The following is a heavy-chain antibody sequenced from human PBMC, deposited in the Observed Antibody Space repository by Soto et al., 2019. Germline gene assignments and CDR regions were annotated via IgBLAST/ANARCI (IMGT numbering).Heavy chain of an antibody. V-gene: IGHV3-11*05. CDR1: GFTFSDYY. D-gene: IGHD5-12*01. CDR3: ARERRDGYNEFFDY. Sequence: RGSRRPPCAASGFTFSDYYMSWIRQAPGKGLEWVSYISSSSSYTNYADSVKGRFTISRDNAKNSLYLQMNSLRAEDTAVYYCARERRDGYNEFFDYWGQGTLVTVSS. J-gene: IGHJ4*02. CDR2: ISSSSSYT.